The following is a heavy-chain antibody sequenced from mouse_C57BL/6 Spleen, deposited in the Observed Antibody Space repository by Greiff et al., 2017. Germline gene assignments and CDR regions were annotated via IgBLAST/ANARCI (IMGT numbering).Heavy chain of an antibody. CDR2: INPYNGDT. J-gene: IGHJ4*01. CDR1: GYSFTGYF. Sequence: EVKLMESGPELVKPGDSVKISCKASGYSFTGYFMNWVMQSHGKSLEWIGRINPYNGDTFYNQKFKGKATLTVDKSSSTAHMELRSLTSEDSAVYYCASYGSSYDYAMDYWGQGTSVTVSS. D-gene: IGHD1-1*01. V-gene: IGHV1-20*01. CDR3: ASYGSSYDYAMDY.